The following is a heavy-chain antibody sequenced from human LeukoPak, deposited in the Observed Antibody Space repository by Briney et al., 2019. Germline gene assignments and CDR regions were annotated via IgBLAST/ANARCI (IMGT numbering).Heavy chain of an antibody. J-gene: IGHJ4*02. V-gene: IGHV3-48*03. CDR3: TTKSTY. CDR2: ISNSGSTT. D-gene: IGHD2/OR15-2a*01. Sequence: GGSLRPSCAASGFTFSSYEMNWVRQAPGKGLEWVACISNSGSTTFHADSVKGRFTISRDNAKNALFLQMSSLRAEDTAVYYCTTKSTYWGQGTLVTVSS. CDR1: GFTFSSYE.